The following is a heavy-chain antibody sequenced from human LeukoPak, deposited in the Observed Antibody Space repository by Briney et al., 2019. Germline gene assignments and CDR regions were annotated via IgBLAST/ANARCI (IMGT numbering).Heavy chain of an antibody. D-gene: IGHD2-2*01. V-gene: IGHV3-74*01. CDR2: ISTDGKST. J-gene: IGHJ6*02. CDR3: VRDYQFIQEV. CDR1: GFTFSNYW. Sequence: GGSLRLSCVASGFTFSNYWMLWVRHAPGKGLMWVSLISTDGKSTRYAESVKGRSTISRDNAKNALYLQMDILRVEDTALYFCVRDYQFIQEVWGQGTTVTVSS.